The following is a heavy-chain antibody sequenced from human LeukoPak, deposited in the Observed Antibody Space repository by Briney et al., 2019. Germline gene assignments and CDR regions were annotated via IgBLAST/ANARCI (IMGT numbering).Heavy chain of an antibody. Sequence: ASVKVSCKASGYTFTCYYMHWVRQAPGQGLEWMGWINPNSGGTNYAQKFQGRVTMTRDTSISTAYMELSRLRSDDTAVYYCARGSRVVVVAATMYYWGQGTLVTVSS. CDR1: GYTFTCYY. D-gene: IGHD2-15*01. J-gene: IGHJ4*02. V-gene: IGHV1-2*02. CDR2: INPNSGGT. CDR3: ARGSRVVVVAATMYY.